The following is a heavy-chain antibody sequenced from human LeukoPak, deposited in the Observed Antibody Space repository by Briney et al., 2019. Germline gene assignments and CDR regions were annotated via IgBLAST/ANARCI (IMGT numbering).Heavy chain of an antibody. CDR2: IYYSGST. CDR1: GGSISSGGYY. J-gene: IGHJ4*02. CDR3: ARAICPGSGSYYNLCYFDY. Sequence: SETLPLTCTVSGGSISSGGYYWSWIRQHPGKGLEWIGYIYYSGSTYYNPSLKSRVTISVDTSKNQFSLKLSSVTAADTAVYYCARAICPGSGSYYNLCYFDYWGQGTLVTVSS. V-gene: IGHV4-31*03. D-gene: IGHD3-10*01.